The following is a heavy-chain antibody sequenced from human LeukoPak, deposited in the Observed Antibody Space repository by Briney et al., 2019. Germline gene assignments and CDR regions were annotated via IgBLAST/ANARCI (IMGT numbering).Heavy chain of an antibody. CDR2: INPNSGGT. Sequence: ASVKVSCKASGSSFTGYYLHWVRQAPGQGLEWMGWINPNSGGTNYAQKFQGRVTMTRDTSISTAYMELSRLRSDDTAVYYCARSNYYGSGRYWYFDLWGRGTLVTVSS. J-gene: IGHJ2*01. CDR1: GSSFTGYY. D-gene: IGHD3-10*01. V-gene: IGHV1-2*02. CDR3: ARSNYYGSGRYWYFDL.